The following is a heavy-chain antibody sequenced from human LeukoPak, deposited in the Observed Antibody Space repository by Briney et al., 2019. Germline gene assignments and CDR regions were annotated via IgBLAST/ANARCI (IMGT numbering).Heavy chain of an antibody. J-gene: IGHJ4*02. CDR3: AEYEFWSGGGCGAHGE. Sequence: GGSLRLSCAASGFTFLNYAMSWIRQAPGKGLEWVSVIGGGGGAIHYADSVEGRFTISRDNSKKTLFLQMNSLTAEDTAVYYWAEYEFWSGGGCGAHGEWGQGTLVGGSS. CDR1: GFTFLNYA. V-gene: IGHV3-23*01. CDR2: IGGGGGAI. D-gene: IGHD3-3*01.